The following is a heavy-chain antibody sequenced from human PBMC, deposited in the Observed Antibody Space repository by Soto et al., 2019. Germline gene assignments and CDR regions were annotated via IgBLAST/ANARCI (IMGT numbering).Heavy chain of an antibody. CDR1: GGSISSYY. CDR3: ARQSCSSTSCYSWVSWFDP. D-gene: IGHD2-2*01. CDR2: IYYSGST. Sequence: QVQLQESGPGLVKPSETLSLTCTVSGGSISSYYWSWIRQPPGKGLEWIGYIYYSGSTKYNPSLKSRVTRPVDTSKNQFSLKLISVTAADTAVYYCARQSCSSTSCYSWVSWFDPWGQGTLVTVSS. V-gene: IGHV4-59*08. J-gene: IGHJ5*02.